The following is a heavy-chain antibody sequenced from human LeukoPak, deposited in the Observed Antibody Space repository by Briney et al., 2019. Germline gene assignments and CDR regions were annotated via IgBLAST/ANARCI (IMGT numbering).Heavy chain of an antibody. CDR1: GGSISSYY. V-gene: IGHV4-4*07. D-gene: IGHD6-13*01. J-gene: IGHJ5*02. CDR3: ARQSIAAAGGSGSFDT. Sequence: PSETLSLTCTVSGGSISSYYWSWIRQPAGKGLEWIGRIYTSGSTNYNPSLKSRVTMSVDTSKNQFSLKLSSVTAADTAVYYCARQSIAAAGGSGSFDTWGQGTLVTVSS. CDR2: IYTSGST.